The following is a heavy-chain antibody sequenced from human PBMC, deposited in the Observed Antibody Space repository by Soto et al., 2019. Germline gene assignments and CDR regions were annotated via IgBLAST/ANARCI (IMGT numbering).Heavy chain of an antibody. V-gene: IGHV1-18*01. J-gene: IGHJ5*02. D-gene: IGHD6-13*01. CDR1: GYTFTSYG. CDR3: AREVGSSWSRRRLNWFDP. CDR2: ISAYNGNT. Sequence: ASVKVSCKASGYTFTSYGISWVRQAPGQGLEWMGWISAYNGNTNYAQKLQGRVTMTTDTSTSTAYMELRSLRSDDTAVYYCAREVGSSWSRRRLNWFDPWGQGTLVTVS.